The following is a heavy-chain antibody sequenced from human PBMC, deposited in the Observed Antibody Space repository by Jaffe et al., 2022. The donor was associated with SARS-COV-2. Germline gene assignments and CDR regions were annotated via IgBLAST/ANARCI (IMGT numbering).Heavy chain of an antibody. Sequence: EVELVESGGGLVQPGGSLRLSCAASGFAFDTYGMSWFRQAPGKGLKWLSGISDRGDTTKYADSVKGRFSISRDNSKNTMYLQMNSLRVEDTARYYCAREGWFGEFLYGHFDHWGQGTLVTASS. D-gene: IGHD3-10*01. CDR1: GFAFDTYG. CDR3: AREGWFGEFLYGHFDH. J-gene: IGHJ4*02. CDR2: ISDRGDTT. V-gene: IGHV3-23*04.